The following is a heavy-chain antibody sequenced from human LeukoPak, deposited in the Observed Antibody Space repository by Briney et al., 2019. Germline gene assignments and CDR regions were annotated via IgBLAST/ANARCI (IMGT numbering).Heavy chain of an antibody. V-gene: IGHV3-21*04. CDR2: ISSSSSYI. CDR3: AKGSASGSYYTKTFYYFDY. CDR1: GFTFSSYS. J-gene: IGHJ4*02. Sequence: GGSLRLSCAASGFTFSSYSMNWVRQAPGKGLEWVSSISSSSSYIYYADSVKGRFTISRDNAKNSLYLQMNSLRAEDTALYYCAKGSASGSYYTKTFYYFDYWGQGTLVTVSS. D-gene: IGHD1-26*01.